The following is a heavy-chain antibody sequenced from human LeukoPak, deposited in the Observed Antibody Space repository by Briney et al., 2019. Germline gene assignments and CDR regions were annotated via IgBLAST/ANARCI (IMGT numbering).Heavy chain of an antibody. D-gene: IGHD2-15*01. V-gene: IGHV3-11*01. J-gene: IGHJ5*02. Sequence: PGGSLRLSCAASGFTFSDYYMSWIRQAPGKGLEWVSYIGSSGSTIYYADSVKGRFTISRDNAENSLYLQMNSLRAEDTAVYYCARDNPIGVVVVAATFNWFDPWGQGTLVTVSS. CDR2: IGSSGSTI. CDR3: ARDNPIGVVVVAATFNWFDP. CDR1: GFTFSDYY.